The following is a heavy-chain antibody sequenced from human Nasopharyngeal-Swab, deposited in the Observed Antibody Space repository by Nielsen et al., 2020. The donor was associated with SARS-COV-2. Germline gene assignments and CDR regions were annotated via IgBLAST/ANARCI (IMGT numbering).Heavy chain of an antibody. D-gene: IGHD1-26*01. J-gene: IGHJ4*02. CDR1: GFTFSGYA. CDR2: ISYDGSNK. Sequence: GESLKISCAASGFTFSGYAMHWVRQAPGKGLEWVAVISYDGSNKYYADSVKGRFTISRDNSKNTLYLQMNSLRAEDTAVYYCARGYSGSYYSPFDYWGQGTLVTVSS. V-gene: IGHV3-30-3*01. CDR3: ARGYSGSYYSPFDY.